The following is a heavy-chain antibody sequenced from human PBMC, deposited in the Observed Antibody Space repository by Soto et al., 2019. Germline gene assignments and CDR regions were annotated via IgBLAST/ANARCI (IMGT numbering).Heavy chain of an antibody. CDR1: GGSISSGDYY. Sequence: SETLSLTCTVSGGSISSGDYYWSWIRQPPGKGLEWIGYIYYSGSTYYNPSLKSRVTISVDTSKNQFSLKLSSVTAADTAVYYCARGYNWNWNRFDYWGQGTLVTVSS. CDR2: IYYSGST. V-gene: IGHV4-30-4*01. D-gene: IGHD1-7*01. J-gene: IGHJ4*02. CDR3: ARGYNWNWNRFDY.